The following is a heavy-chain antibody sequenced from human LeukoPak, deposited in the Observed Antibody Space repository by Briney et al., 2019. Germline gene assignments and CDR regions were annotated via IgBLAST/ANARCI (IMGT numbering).Heavy chain of an antibody. CDR3: ARGYGDYLDY. CDR2: INTSGGST. V-gene: IGHV1-46*01. CDR1: GYTFTGYY. J-gene: IGHJ4*02. D-gene: IGHD4-17*01. Sequence: ASVKVSCKASGYTFTGYYIHWVRQAPGQGLEWMAIINTSGGSTSYAQKFQGRVTMTRDTSTSTVYMELSSLRSEDTAVYYCARGYGDYLDYWGQGTLVTVSS.